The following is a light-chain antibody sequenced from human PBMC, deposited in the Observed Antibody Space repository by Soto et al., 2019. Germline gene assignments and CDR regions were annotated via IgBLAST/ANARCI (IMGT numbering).Light chain of an antibody. V-gene: IGKV1-27*01. CDR1: QDISNY. J-gene: IGKJ1*01. CDR2: GAS. Sequence: DVRMTQSPSSLSASVGDRVTLTCRTSQDISNYLAWYQQKPGKVPKLLIYGASTLQLGVPPRFSGSGSGTEFTLTISSLQPEDVATYHCQKYDRPPRTFGQGTKVEIK. CDR3: QKYDRPPRT.